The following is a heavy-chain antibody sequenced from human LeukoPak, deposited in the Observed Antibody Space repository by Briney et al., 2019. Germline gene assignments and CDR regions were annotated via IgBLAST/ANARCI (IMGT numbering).Heavy chain of an antibody. CDR1: GFTFSSYA. Sequence: GGSLGLSCAASGFTFSSYAMHWVRQAPGKGLEYVSAISSNGSSTYYANSVKGRFTISRDNSKNTLYLQMGSLRTEDMAVYYCARTSMVRGSRFDYWGQGTLVTVSS. D-gene: IGHD3-10*01. J-gene: IGHJ4*02. CDR2: ISSNGSST. V-gene: IGHV3-64*01. CDR3: ARTSMVRGSRFDY.